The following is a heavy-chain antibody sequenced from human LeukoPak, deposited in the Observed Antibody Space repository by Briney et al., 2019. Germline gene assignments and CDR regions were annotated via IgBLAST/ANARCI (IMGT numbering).Heavy chain of an antibody. CDR1: GFTFSSYA. J-gene: IGHJ4*02. D-gene: IGHD4-17*01. Sequence: GGSLRLSCAASGFTFSSYAIHWVRQAPGKGLEWVAVISFDGTDAFYADSVKGRFTISRDNAKNSLYLQMDSLRAEDTAVYYCARDRLHYGEYEKTFDYWGQGTLVTVSS. CDR2: ISFDGTDA. CDR3: ARDRLHYGEYEKTFDY. V-gene: IGHV3-30*04.